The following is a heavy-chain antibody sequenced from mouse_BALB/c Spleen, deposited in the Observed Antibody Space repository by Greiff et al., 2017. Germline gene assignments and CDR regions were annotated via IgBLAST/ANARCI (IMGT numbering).Heavy chain of an antibody. CDR3: ARGGEYGNYEDY. V-gene: IGHV5-6-5*01. J-gene: IGHJ2*01. Sequence: DVHLVESGGGLVKSGGSLILSCAASGFTFSSYAMSWVRQTPEKRLEWVASLSSGGSTYYPVSVKGRFTISRDNARNILYLQRSSLRSEDTAMYYCARGGEYGNYEDYWDQGTTLTVSS. CDR1: GFTFSSYA. D-gene: IGHD2-10*02. CDR2: LSSGGST.